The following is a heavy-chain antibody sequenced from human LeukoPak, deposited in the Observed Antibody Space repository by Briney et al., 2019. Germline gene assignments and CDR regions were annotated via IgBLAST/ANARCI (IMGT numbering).Heavy chain of an antibody. J-gene: IGHJ4*02. CDR2: ISSSSSYI. Sequence: GGSLRLSCAASGFTFSSYSMNWVRQAPGRGLEWVSSISSSSSYIYYADSVKGRFTISRDNAKNSLYLQMNSLRAEDTAVYYCARVAYGDYLNTLDYWGQGTLVTVSS. D-gene: IGHD4-17*01. V-gene: IGHV3-21*01. CDR3: ARVAYGDYLNTLDY. CDR1: GFTFSSYS.